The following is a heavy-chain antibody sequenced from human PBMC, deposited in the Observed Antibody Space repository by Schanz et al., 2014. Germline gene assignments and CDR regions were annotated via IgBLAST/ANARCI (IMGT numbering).Heavy chain of an antibody. V-gene: IGHV3-48*01. J-gene: IGHJ6*02. CDR1: GFTFSSYS. CDR2: ISSSSSTR. CDR3: ARAFHLEQLGYSHYYYAMDV. Sequence: EVQLVASGGGLVQPGGSLRLSCAASGFTFSSYSMNWVRQAPGKGLERDSYISSSSSTRYYADSVKGRFTISRGNAKNSLYLQMNSLRAEDTAVYYCARAFHLEQLGYSHYYYAMDVWGQGTTVTVSS. D-gene: IGHD2-15*01.